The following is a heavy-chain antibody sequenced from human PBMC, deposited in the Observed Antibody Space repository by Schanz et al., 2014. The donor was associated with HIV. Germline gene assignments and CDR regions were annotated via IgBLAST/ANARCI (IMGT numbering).Heavy chain of an antibody. D-gene: IGHD1-26*01. CDR2: MNPNSGNT. V-gene: IGHV1-8*01. Sequence: QVQLVQSGAEVKRPGASVKVSCKASGYTFTSYDINWVRQATGQGLEWMGWMNPNSGNTGYAQKFQGRVTMTRNTSISTAYMELSSLRSEDTAVYYCARRGLVGATLYYYYYGMDVLGQGTTVTVSS. J-gene: IGHJ6*02. CDR1: GYTFTSYD. CDR3: ARRGLVGATLYYYYYGMDV.